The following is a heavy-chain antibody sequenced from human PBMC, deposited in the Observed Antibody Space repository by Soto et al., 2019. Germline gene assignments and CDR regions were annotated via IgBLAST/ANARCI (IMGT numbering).Heavy chain of an antibody. J-gene: IGHJ4*02. V-gene: IGHV3-33*01. CDR2: IWYDGSNK. D-gene: IGHD6-19*01. CDR1: GFTFSSYG. CDR3: ARDCAGYSSGWYQRGGFDY. Sequence: QVQLVESAGGVVQPGRSLRLSCAASGFTFSSYGMHWVRQAPGKGLEWVAVIWYDGSNKYYADSVKGRFTTSRDNSKNTLYLQMNSLRAEDTAVYYCARDCAGYSSGWYQRGGFDYWGQGTLVTVSS.